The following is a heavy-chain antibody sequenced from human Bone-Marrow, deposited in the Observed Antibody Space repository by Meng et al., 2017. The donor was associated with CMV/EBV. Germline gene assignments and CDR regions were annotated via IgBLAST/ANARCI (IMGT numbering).Heavy chain of an antibody. Sequence: GGSLRLSCAASGFTFSDYYMSWIRQAPGKGLEWVSYISSSSSTIYYADSVKGRFTISRDNAKNSLYLQMNSLRAEDTAVYYCARGNDILTGSTSLPFDYYGMDVWGQGTTVTVSS. V-gene: IGHV3-11*04. CDR2: ISSSSSTI. J-gene: IGHJ6*01. CDR1: GFTFSDYY. CDR3: ARGNDILTGSTSLPFDYYGMDV. D-gene: IGHD3-9*01.